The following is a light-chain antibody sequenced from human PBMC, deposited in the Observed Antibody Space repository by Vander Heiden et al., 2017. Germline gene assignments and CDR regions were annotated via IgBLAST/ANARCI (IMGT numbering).Light chain of an antibody. CDR2: RNN. J-gene: IGLJ2*01. CDR1: SSNIGSNT. Sequence: QSVLTQPPSASGTPGQRVTISCSGSSSNIGSNTVNWYQQLPGTAPKLLIYRNNQRPSGVPDRFSGSKSGTSASLAISGLQSEDEADYYCAAWDDSLNGPVFGGGTKLT. V-gene: IGLV1-44*01. CDR3: AAWDDSLNGPV.